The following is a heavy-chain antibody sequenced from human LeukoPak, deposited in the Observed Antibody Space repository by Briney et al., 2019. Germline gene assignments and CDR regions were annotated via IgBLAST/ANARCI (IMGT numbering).Heavy chain of an antibody. CDR1: GGTIRSYY. J-gene: IGHJ4*02. D-gene: IGHD6-19*01. Sequence: SETLSLTCTVSGGTIRSYYWNWIRQPPGQGLEWIGYIHYSGSTKYNPSLKSRVTISVDTSKNQFYLKLSSVTAADTAVYYCARWYSSGWAYDYWGQGTLVTVSS. CDR3: ARWYSSGWAYDY. V-gene: IGHV4-59*08. CDR2: IHYSGST.